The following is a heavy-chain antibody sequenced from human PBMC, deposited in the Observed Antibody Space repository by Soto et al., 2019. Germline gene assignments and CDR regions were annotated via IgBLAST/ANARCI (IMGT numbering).Heavy chain of an antibody. CDR3: ARDDY. CDR2: INPNTGDT. V-gene: IGHV1-2*02. Sequence: QVQLVQSGAEVKKPGASVKVSCKASGYTFTEYYLHWVRQAPGHGLEWMGWINPNTGDTHSAQKLQGRVTMTGDTSISTAYMEVSRLRSDDTAVYYCARDDYWGQGTLVTVSS. J-gene: IGHJ4*02. CDR1: GYTFTEYY.